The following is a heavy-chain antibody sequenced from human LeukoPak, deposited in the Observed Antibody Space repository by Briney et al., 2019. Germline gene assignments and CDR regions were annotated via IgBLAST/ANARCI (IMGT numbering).Heavy chain of an antibody. CDR1: GFSVTSND. D-gene: IGHD1-26*01. V-gene: IGHV3-53*04. CDR3: LRQRPGSPSR. Sequence: GGSLRLSCSASGFSVTSNDMNWVRQPPGKGLEWVSLIYAGGGGSAFYADSVKGRFAGSRHDSKNPLYLQMNGLREDDTAVSYCLRQRPGSPSRWGQGTLVTVSS. J-gene: IGHJ4*02. CDR2: IYAGGGGSA.